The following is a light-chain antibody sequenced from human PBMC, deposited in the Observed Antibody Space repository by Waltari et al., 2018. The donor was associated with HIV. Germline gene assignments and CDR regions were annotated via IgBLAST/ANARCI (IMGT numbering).Light chain of an antibody. Sequence: DIQMSQSPPSLSASVGDRVAITCRASQPIDSDLNWYQQKPGTSPKLLVFGVSNLQSGVPSRFSGSGSGSAFTLTINSLRPGDFATYYCQQSHTVPLTFGPGTKVEIK. V-gene: IGKV1-39*01. J-gene: IGKJ3*01. CDR3: QQSHTVPLT. CDR1: QPIDSD. CDR2: GVS.